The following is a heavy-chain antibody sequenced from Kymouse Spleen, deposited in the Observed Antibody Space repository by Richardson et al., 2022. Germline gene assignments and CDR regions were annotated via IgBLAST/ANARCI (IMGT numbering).Heavy chain of an antibody. CDR1: GGSFSGYY. Sequence: QVQLQQWGAGLLKPSETLSLTCAVYGGSFSGYYWSWIRQPPGKGLEWIGEINHSGSTNYNPSLKSRVTISVDTSKNQFSLKLSSVTAADTAVYYCARRGFGDPNWFDPWGQGTLVTVSS. CDR3: ARRGFGDPNWFDP. V-gene: IGHV4-34*01. CDR2: INHSGST. D-gene: IGHD3-10*01. J-gene: IGHJ5*02.